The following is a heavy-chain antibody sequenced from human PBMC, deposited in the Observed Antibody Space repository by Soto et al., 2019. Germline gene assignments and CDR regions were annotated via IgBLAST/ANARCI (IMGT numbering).Heavy chain of an antibody. CDR3: ARGGSPPHYYYYYMDV. Sequence: ASVKVSCKASGYTFTGYYMHWVRQAPGQGLEWMGWINPNSGGTNYAQKFQGWVTMTRDTSISTAYMELSRLRSDDTAVYYCARGGSPPHYYYYYMDVWGKGTTVTVYS. CDR1: GYTFTGYY. J-gene: IGHJ6*03. V-gene: IGHV1-2*04. CDR2: INPNSGGT.